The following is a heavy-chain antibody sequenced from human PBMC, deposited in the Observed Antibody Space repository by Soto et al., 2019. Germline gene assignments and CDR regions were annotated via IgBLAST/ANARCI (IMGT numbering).Heavy chain of an antibody. Sequence: EVPLVESGGGLVQPGGSLKLSCAASGFTFSGSAMHWVRQASGKGLEWVGRIRSKANSYATAYAASVKGRFTISRDDSKNTAYLQMNSLKTEDTAVYYCVTSSSGWTGDYWGQGTLVTVSS. J-gene: IGHJ4*02. CDR3: VTSSSGWTGDY. D-gene: IGHD6-19*01. V-gene: IGHV3-73*02. CDR2: IRSKANSYAT. CDR1: GFTFSGSA.